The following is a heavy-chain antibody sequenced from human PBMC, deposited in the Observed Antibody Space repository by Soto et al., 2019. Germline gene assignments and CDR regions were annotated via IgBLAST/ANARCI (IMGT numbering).Heavy chain of an antibody. V-gene: IGHV3-15*07. CDR1: GFTFSNAW. J-gene: IGHJ3*02. Sequence: PGGSLRLSCAASGFTFSNAWMNWVRQAPGKGLEWVGRIKSKTDGGTTDYAAPVKGRFTISRDDSKNTLYLQMNSLETEDTAVYYCTTALGEDIVVVVAAGYAFDIWGQGTMVTVSS. D-gene: IGHD2-15*01. CDR2: IKSKTDGGTT. CDR3: TTALGEDIVVVVAAGYAFDI.